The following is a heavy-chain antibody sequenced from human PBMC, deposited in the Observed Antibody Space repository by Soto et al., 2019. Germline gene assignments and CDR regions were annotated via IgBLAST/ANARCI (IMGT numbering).Heavy chain of an antibody. D-gene: IGHD4-17*01. CDR2: IYYSGST. Sequence: SETLSLTCTVSGGSISSGDYYWSWIRQPPGKGLEWIGYIYYSGSTYYNPSLKSRVTISVDTSKNQFSLKLSSVTAADTAVYYCARGDYGGNRAINWGQGTLVTVSS. CDR3: ARGDYGGNRAIN. J-gene: IGHJ4*02. V-gene: IGHV4-30-4*01. CDR1: GGSISSGDYY.